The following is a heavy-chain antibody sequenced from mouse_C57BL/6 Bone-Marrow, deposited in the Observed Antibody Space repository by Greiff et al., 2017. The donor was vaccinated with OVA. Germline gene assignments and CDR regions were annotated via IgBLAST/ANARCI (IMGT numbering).Heavy chain of an antibody. Sequence: EVQVVESGGDLVKPGGSLKLSCAASGFTFSSYGMSWVRQTPDKRLEWVATISSGGSYTYYPDSVKRRFTISRDNAKNTLYLQMSSLKSEDTAMYYCARRDYSDYWGQGTTLTVSS. J-gene: IGHJ2*01. CDR2: ISSGGSYT. CDR3: ARRDYSDY. V-gene: IGHV5-6*01. CDR1: GFTFSSYG.